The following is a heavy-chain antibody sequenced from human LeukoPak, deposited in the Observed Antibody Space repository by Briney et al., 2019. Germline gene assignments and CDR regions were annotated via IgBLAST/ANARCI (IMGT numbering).Heavy chain of an antibody. CDR2: VDPGDGET. CDR1: GYTFSDYY. J-gene: IGHJ4*02. D-gene: IGHD5-12*01. V-gene: IGHV1-69-2*01. Sequence: ASVKISCKASGYTFSDYYMNWVQQAPGKGLEWVGRVDPGDGETNYAEQFQGRVTISTDTSTDTAYMELNSLSSEDTAIYYCAANTYNGYAIDSWGQGTLVTVSS. CDR3: AANTYNGYAIDS.